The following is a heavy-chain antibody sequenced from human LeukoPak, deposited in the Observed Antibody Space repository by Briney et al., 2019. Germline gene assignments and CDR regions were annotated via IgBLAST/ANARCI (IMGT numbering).Heavy chain of an antibody. V-gene: IGHV4-39*01. J-gene: IGHJ5*02. Sequence: PSETLSLTCTVSGGSISSSSYYWGWIRQPPGKGLEWIGSIYYSGSTYYNPSLKSRVTISVDTSKKKFSLKLSSVTAADTAVYYCESHGSGSPWNWFDPWGQGTLVTVSS. D-gene: IGHD3-10*01. CDR2: IYYSGST. CDR1: GGSISSSSYY. CDR3: ESHGSGSPWNWFDP.